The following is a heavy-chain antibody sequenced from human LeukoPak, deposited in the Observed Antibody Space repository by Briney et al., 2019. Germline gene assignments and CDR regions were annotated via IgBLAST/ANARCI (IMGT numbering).Heavy chain of an antibody. V-gene: IGHV4-59*01. CDR2: IYYSGST. Sequence: SETLSLTCTVSGGSISSYYWSWIRQPPGKGLEWIGYIYYSGSTSYNPSLKSRVTISVDTSKNQFSLKLSSVTAADTAVYYCARDASYCSSTSCPLAWFDPWGQGTLVTVSS. D-gene: IGHD2-2*01. J-gene: IGHJ5*02. CDR1: GGSISSYY. CDR3: ARDASYCSSTSCPLAWFDP.